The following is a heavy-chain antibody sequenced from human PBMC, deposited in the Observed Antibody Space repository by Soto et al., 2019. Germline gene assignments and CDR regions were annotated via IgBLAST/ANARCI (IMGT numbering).Heavy chain of an antibody. J-gene: IGHJ4*02. CDR1: GFTFSRYW. CDR3: AREGY. V-gene: IGHV3-7*01. Sequence: PGGSLRLSCAASGFTFSRYWMSWVRQAPGKGLEWVANINEDGSEKYYVDSVKGRFTISRDSAKNSLYLQMNSLRAEDTAVYYCAREGYWGQGTLVTVSS. CDR2: INEDGSEK.